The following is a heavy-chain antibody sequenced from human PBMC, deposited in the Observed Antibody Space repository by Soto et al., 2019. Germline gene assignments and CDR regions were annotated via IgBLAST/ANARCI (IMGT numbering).Heavy chain of an antibody. V-gene: IGHV1-3*01. CDR1: GYTFTSYY. J-gene: IGHJ4*02. D-gene: IGHD2-8*01. Sequence: ASVKVSCKASGYTFTSYYMHWVRQAPGQRLEWMGWINAGNGNTKYSQKFQGRVTITRDTSASTAYMELSSLRSEDTAVYYCARDIVLMVYAVDYWGQGTLVTVS. CDR3: ARDIVLMVYAVDY. CDR2: INAGNGNT.